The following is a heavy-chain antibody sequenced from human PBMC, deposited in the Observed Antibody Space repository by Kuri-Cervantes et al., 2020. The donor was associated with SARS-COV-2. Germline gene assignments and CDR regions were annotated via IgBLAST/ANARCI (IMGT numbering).Heavy chain of an antibody. CDR2: ISGVGTST. Sequence: GESLKISCADSGFTFSDYAMNWVRRAPGKGLEWVSAISGVGTSTYYADSVKGRFTISRDNSKNIVYLQMNSLRVEDTAVYYCVKEGYCTKGVCFHFQHWGQGTLVTVSS. J-gene: IGHJ1*01. CDR1: GFTFSDYA. CDR3: VKEGYCTKGVCFHFQH. D-gene: IGHD2-8*01. V-gene: IGHV3-23*01.